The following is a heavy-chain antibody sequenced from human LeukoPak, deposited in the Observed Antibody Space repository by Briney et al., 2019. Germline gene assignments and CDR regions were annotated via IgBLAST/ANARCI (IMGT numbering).Heavy chain of an antibody. V-gene: IGHV3-23*01. D-gene: IGHD2-8*01. J-gene: IGHJ4*02. Sequence: GGSLTRSCAGSGFTFSSYAISWVRQAQGQGLEWVSVISDSGDYTSYADSVRGRFIISRDNSRHTLYLQMISLRPEDTAVYYCAKDTSIGKYCTNGVCSPFDYWAQGTLVTVSS. CDR2: ISDSGDYT. CDR1: GFTFSSYA. CDR3: AKDTSIGKYCTNGVCSPFDY.